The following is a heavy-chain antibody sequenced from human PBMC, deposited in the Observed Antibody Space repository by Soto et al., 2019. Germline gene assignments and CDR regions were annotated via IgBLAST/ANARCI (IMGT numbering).Heavy chain of an antibody. CDR3: ARDTAVPGESDRFDY. D-gene: IGHD6-19*01. V-gene: IGHV4-4*02. CDR1: GDSITTNKW. J-gene: IGHJ4*02. CDR2: VYHTGLT. Sequence: SETLSLTCAVSGDSITTNKWLSWFLQSPGKGLGWIGEVYHTGLTNYNPSPKSRVTMSVDTSKNQFSLKLTSVTAADTAIYYCARDTAVPGESDRFDYWGQGSLVTVSS.